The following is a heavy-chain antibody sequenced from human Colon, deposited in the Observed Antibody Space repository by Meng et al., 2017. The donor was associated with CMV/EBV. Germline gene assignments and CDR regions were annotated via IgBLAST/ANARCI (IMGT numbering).Heavy chain of an antibody. V-gene: IGHV3-13*01. D-gene: IGHD2-2*01. CDR3: ARGKGIVVVPIMDV. CDR2: IGNAGDT. Sequence: GESLKISCAASGFTLSDHYMDWVRQAPGKGLEWVSSIGNAGDTYYPDSVKGRFTISREDAKNSLYLQMNSLRVGDTAVYFCARGKGIVVVPIMDVWGQGTTVTVSS. J-gene: IGHJ6*02. CDR1: GFTLSDHY.